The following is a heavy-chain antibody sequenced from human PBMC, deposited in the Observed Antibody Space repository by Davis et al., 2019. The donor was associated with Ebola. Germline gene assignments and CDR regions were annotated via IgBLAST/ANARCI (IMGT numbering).Heavy chain of an antibody. CDR1: GFTFSAYS. J-gene: IGHJ5*02. V-gene: IGHV3-48*01. CDR2: ISDSSTTI. CDR3: ARDRSGDIVVVPAAMNP. Sequence: GESLKISCAASGFTFSAYSMNWVRQAPGKGLEWVSYISDSSTTIYYADSVKGRFTISRDNAKNSLYLQMNSLRAEDTAVYYCARDRSGDIVVVPAAMNPWGQGTLVTVSS. D-gene: IGHD2-2*01.